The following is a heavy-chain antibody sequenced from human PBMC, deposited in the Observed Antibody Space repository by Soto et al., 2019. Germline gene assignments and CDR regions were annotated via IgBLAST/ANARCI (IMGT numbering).Heavy chain of an antibody. J-gene: IGHJ4*02. CDR2: IYYSGSS. CDR1: GVCITSAGYY. Sequence: SETLSLTCTVSGVCITSAGYYWSWIRQHPGKGLEWIGYIYYSGSSYPNPSLKSRLTISMDRSKNQLSLRLSSVTAADTAVYYCAGVRGLSGAPDYRGKGTLVPVSS. D-gene: IGHD3-10*01. CDR3: AGVRGLSGAPDY. V-gene: IGHV4-31*03.